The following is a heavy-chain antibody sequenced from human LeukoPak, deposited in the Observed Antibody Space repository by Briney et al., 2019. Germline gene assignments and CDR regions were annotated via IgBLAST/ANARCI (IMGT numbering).Heavy chain of an antibody. V-gene: IGHV3-53*01. CDR1: GFTVSSSY. CDR2: IYSSGST. D-gene: IGHD3-3*01. Sequence: GSVRLSCAASGFTVSSSYMSWVRQAPGKGLEWVSTIYSSGSTFYADSVKGRFTISRDNPKSTVYLQINSLRAEDTAVYYCARSITIFGVVANYFDPWGQGTLVTVSS. CDR3: ARSITIFGVVANYFDP. J-gene: IGHJ5*02.